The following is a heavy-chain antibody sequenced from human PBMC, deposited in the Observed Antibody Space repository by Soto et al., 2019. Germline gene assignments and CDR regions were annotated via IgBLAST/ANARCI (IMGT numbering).Heavy chain of an antibody. CDR2: IYYSGST. D-gene: IGHD1-26*01. CDR3: ARVRTVGGAGAELQPPRGYYYYGMDV. J-gene: IGHJ6*02. Sequence: SETLSLTCTVSGGSISSGGYYWSWIRQHPGKGLEWIGYIYYSGSTYYNPSLKSRVTISVATSKNQFSRKLSSVTAGDRAVYYCARVRTVGGAGAELQPPRGYYYYGMDVWGQGXTVTVSS. V-gene: IGHV4-31*03. CDR1: GGSISSGGYY.